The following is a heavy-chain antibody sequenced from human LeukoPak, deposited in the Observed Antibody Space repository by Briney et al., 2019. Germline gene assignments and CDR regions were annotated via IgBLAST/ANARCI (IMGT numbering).Heavy chain of an antibody. D-gene: IGHD3-10*01. J-gene: IGHJ4*02. CDR2: IYYSGST. CDR3: ARVHTPPGWLGESYFDY. Sequence: SETLSLTCTVSGGSTSSYYWSWIRQPPGKGLEWIGYIYYSGSTNYNPSLKSRVTISVDTSKNQFSLKLSFVTAADTAVYYCARVHTPPGWLGESYFDYWGQGTLVTVSS. V-gene: IGHV4-59*01. CDR1: GGSTSSYY.